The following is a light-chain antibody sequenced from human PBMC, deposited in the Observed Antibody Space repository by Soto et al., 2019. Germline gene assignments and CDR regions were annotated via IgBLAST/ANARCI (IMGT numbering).Light chain of an antibody. J-gene: IGKJ5*01. CDR3: QQRRSWQVT. Sequence: ETVLRESPATLCLSQGEGATFSCRASQSINTYLAWYQQKPGQAPRLLIYDASKRATGIPARFSGSGYGTNFTLTISSLETEDFAVYYCQQRRSWQVTFGQGTRLEIK. CDR2: DAS. CDR1: QSINTY. V-gene: IGKV3D-11*02.